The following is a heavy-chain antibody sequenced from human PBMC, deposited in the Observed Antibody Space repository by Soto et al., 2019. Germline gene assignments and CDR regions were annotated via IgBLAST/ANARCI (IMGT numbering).Heavy chain of an antibody. D-gene: IGHD3-16*02. J-gene: IGHJ4*02. CDR2: ISGSGGST. CDR1: GFTFSSYA. V-gene: IGHV3-23*01. Sequence: LRLSCAASGFTFSSYAMSWVRQAPGKGLEWVSAISGSGGSTYYADSVKGRFTIPRDNSKNTLYLQMNSLRAEDTAVYYCARKGYQYYFDYWGQGTLVTVSS. CDR3: ARKGYQYYFDY.